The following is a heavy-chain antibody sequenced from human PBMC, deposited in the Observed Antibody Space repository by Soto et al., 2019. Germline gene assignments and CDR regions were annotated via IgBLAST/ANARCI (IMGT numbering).Heavy chain of an antibody. J-gene: IGHJ6*02. CDR1: GYTFTSYG. D-gene: IGHD6-19*01. CDR3: ARDSSQNEANYYYYYGMDV. CDR2: ISAYNGNT. Sequence: QVQLVQSGAEVKKPGASVKVSCKASGYTFTSYGISWVRQAPGQGLEWMGWISAYNGNTNYAQKLQGRVTMTTDTSTSTAYMELRSLRSDDTAVYYCARDSSQNEANYYYYYGMDVWGQGTTVTVSS. V-gene: IGHV1-18*01.